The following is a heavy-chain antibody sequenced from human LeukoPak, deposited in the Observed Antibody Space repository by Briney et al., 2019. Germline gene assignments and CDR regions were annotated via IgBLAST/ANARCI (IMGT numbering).Heavy chain of an antibody. Sequence: SETLSLTCAVYGGPFSGYYWSWIRQPPGKGLEWIGEINHSGSTNYNPSLESRVTISVDTSKNQFSLKLSSVTAADTAVYYCARDQPRYCSGGSCYSKQDYWGQGTLDTVSS. D-gene: IGHD2-15*01. CDR1: GGPFSGYY. V-gene: IGHV4-34*01. CDR2: INHSGST. CDR3: ARDQPRYCSGGSCYSKQDY. J-gene: IGHJ4*02.